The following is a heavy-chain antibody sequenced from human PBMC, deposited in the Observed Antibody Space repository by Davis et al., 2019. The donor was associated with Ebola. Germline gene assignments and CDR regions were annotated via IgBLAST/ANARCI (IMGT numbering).Heavy chain of an antibody. D-gene: IGHD5-18*01. Sequence: GESLKISCAASGFTFSNAWMSWVRQAPGKGLEWVAVISYDGSNKYYADSVKGRFTISRDNSKYMLYLQMNGLRPEDTAVYYCAREDTAMADFDCWGQGTLVTVSS. CDR3: AREDTAMADFDC. CDR1: GFTFSNAW. CDR2: ISYDGSNK. V-gene: IGHV3-30*03. J-gene: IGHJ4*02.